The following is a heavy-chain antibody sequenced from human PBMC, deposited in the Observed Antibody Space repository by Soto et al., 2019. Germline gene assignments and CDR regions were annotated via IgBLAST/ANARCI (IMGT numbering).Heavy chain of an antibody. Sequence: QVQLVESGGGVVQPGTSLRLSCEASGFAFNKFGMHWDRQAPGKGLEWVAFISYDGSYQYYADSVQGRLTITRDNSMNTLNMQLNSLRREDTAVYYCAKVGEVGGVLGDHWGQGTLVTVSS. CDR3: AKVGEVGGVLGDH. CDR2: ISYDGSYQ. CDR1: GFAFNKFG. J-gene: IGHJ4*02. V-gene: IGHV3-30*18. D-gene: IGHD1-26*01.